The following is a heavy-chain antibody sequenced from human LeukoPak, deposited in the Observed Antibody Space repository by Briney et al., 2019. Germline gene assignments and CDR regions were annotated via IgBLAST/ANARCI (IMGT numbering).Heavy chain of an antibody. CDR1: GGTFSSYA. V-gene: IGHV1-69*04. CDR2: IIPILGIA. CDR3: ARDRGGYSYGNFDY. D-gene: IGHD5-18*01. J-gene: IGHJ4*02. Sequence: SVKVSCKASGGTFSSYAISWVRQAPGQGLEWMGRIIPILGIANYAQKFQGRVTITADKSTSTAYMELSSLRSEDTAVYYCARDRGGYSYGNFDYWGQGTLVTVSS.